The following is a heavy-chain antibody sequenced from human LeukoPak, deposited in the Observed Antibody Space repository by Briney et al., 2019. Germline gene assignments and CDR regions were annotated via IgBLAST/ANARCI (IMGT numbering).Heavy chain of an antibody. CDR3: AREEDIVATIGGY. Sequence: SETLSLTCTVSGGSISSYFWSWIRQPPGKGLEWIGYIYYSGITNYNPSLKSRVTISVDMSKNQFSLKLSSVTAADTAVYYCAREEDIVATIGGYWGQGTLVTVSS. CDR1: GGSISSYF. CDR2: IYYSGIT. D-gene: IGHD5-12*01. V-gene: IGHV4-59*12. J-gene: IGHJ4*02.